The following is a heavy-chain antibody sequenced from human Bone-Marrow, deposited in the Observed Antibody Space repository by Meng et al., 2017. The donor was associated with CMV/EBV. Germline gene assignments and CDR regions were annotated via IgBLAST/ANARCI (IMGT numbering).Heavy chain of an antibody. Sequence: SVKVSCKASGCTFSSYAISWVRQAPGQGLEWMGGIIPIFGTANYAQKFQGRVTITTDESTSTAYMERSSLRSEDTAVYYCARGEFYDFLSCYYAVGDYWGQGPLVTVSS. V-gene: IGHV1-69*05. D-gene: IGHD3-3*01. CDR1: GCTFSSYA. CDR3: ARGEFYDFLSCYYAVGDY. J-gene: IGHJ4*02. CDR2: IIPIFGTA.